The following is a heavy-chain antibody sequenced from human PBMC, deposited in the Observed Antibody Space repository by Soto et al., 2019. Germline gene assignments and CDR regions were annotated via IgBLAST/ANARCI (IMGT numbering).Heavy chain of an antibody. CDR3: ARLPPLRAINGVYYYYGMDV. J-gene: IGHJ6*02. Sequence: PSETLSLTCTVSHGSINNNFWTWIRQPPGKGLEWIGYIHYTGIINYSPSLKSRVTISVDMSKNQFSLELSSVTAADTAVYYCARLPPLRAINGVYYYYGMDVWGQGTTVTVSS. CDR2: IHYTGII. D-gene: IGHD1-20*01. CDR1: HGSINNNF. V-gene: IGHV4-59*08.